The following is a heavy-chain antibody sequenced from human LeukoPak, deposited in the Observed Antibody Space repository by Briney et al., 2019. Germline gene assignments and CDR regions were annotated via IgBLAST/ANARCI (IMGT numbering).Heavy chain of an antibody. V-gene: IGHV3-23*01. CDR3: ARSPRSRGRPRYYYGMDV. CDR1: GFTFSSYA. D-gene: IGHD3-22*01. CDR2: ISGSGGST. Sequence: GGSLRLSCAASGFTFSSYAMSWVRQAPGKGLEWVSAISGSGGSTYYADSVKGRFTISRDNSKNTLYLQMNSLRAEDTAVYYCARSPRSRGRPRYYYGMDVWGQGTTVPSP. J-gene: IGHJ6*02.